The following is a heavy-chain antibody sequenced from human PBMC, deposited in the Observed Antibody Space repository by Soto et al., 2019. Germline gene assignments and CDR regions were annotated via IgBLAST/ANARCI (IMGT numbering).Heavy chain of an antibody. J-gene: IGHJ4*02. Sequence: SETLSLTCTVSGDSIRSYYWTWIRQPPGKGLEWIGYVYRSGTTNSNPALKSRVTVSEDKWKNQFSLSLNSVTAADTAVYYCAREDMSGTFHFDYWGPGIQVTVSS. V-gene: IGHV4-59*01. D-gene: IGHD1-26*01. CDR3: AREDMSGTFHFDY. CDR2: VYRSGTT. CDR1: GDSIRSYY.